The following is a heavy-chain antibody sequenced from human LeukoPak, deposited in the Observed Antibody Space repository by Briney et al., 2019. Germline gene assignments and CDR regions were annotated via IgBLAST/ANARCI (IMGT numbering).Heavy chain of an antibody. CDR3: ARDYGDYLFIFDY. D-gene: IGHD4-17*01. CDR2: ISSSGSTT. Sequence: PGGSLRLSCAASGFTFSSYEMNWVRQAPGKGLEWVAYISSSGSTTDYADSVKGRSTIYRDNAKRSLFLQMNSLRAEDTAVYYCARDYGDYLFIFDYWGQGTLVTVSS. CDR1: GFTFSSYE. J-gene: IGHJ4*02. V-gene: IGHV3-48*03.